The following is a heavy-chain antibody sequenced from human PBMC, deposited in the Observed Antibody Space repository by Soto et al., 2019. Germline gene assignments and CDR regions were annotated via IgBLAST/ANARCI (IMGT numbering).Heavy chain of an antibody. CDR2: IIPIFGTA. J-gene: IGHJ4*02. Sequence: SVKVSCKASGGTFSSYAISWVRQAPGQGLEWMGGIIPIFGTANYAQKFQGRVTITADESTSTAYMELSSLRSEDTAVYYCARDTTAYCGGDCYSGWGQGTLVTVSS. CDR1: GGTFSSYA. D-gene: IGHD2-21*02. V-gene: IGHV1-69*13. CDR3: ARDTTAYCGGDCYSG.